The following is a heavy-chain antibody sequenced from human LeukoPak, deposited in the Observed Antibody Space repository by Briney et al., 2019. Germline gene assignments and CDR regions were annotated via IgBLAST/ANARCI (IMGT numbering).Heavy chain of an antibody. D-gene: IGHD1-26*01. CDR2: IYHSGST. CDR3: ATFELVGATPGGWFDP. CDR1: GGSISSSNW. Sequence: SETLSLTCAVSGGSISSSNWWSWVRQPPGKGLEWIGEIYHSGSTNYNPSLKSRVTISVDTSKNQFSLKLSSVTAADTAVYYCATFELVGATPGGWFDPWGQGTLVTVSS. V-gene: IGHV4-4*02. J-gene: IGHJ5*02.